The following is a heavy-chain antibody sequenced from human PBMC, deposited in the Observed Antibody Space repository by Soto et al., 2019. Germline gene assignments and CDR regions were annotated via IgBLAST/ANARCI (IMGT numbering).Heavy chain of an antibody. CDR3: ATEVATMVRGSVAPGY. Sequence: ASVKVSCKVSGYTLTELSMHCVRQAPGKGIEWMGGFDPEDGETIYAQKFQGRVNMTEDTSTDTAYMELSSLRSEDTAVYYCATEVATMVRGSVAPGYWGQGTLVTVSS. CDR2: FDPEDGET. CDR1: GYTLTELS. J-gene: IGHJ4*02. D-gene: IGHD3-10*01. V-gene: IGHV1-24*01.